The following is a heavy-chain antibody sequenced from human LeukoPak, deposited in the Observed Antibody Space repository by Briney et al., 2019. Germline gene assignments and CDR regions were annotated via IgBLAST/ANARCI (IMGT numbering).Heavy chain of an antibody. CDR2: IIPIFVTA. V-gene: IGHV1-69*01. D-gene: IGHD6-13*01. Sequence: SVKVSCKASGCTFSRYAISWVRQAPGQGREWMGGIIPIFVTAHYPQNFQGRVTITADESTSTDYMALSSLRSEDTAVYYCARGGWSGDSSSWFPSWFDPWGQGTLVTVSS. J-gene: IGHJ5*02. CDR3: ARGGWSGDSSSWFPSWFDP. CDR1: GCTFSRYA.